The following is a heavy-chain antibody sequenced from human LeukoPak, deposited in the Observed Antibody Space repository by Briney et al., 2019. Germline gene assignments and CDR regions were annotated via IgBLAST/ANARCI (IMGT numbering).Heavy chain of an antibody. D-gene: IGHD7-27*01. CDR1: GYTFSGYY. V-gene: IGHV1-2*02. Sequence: ASVKFSCKASGYTFSGYYIHWVRQAPGQGLEWMGWINPNNGGTNYVQKFQGRVTMTRDTSISTAYMELSRLRSDDTAVYYCARDPGANYFDYWGQGTLVTVSS. CDR2: INPNNGGT. J-gene: IGHJ4*02. CDR3: ARDPGANYFDY.